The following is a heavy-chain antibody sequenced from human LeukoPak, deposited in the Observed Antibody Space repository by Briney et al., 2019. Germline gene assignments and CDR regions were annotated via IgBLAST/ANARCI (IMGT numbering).Heavy chain of an antibody. CDR1: GYTFTGYY. Sequence: ASVKVSCKASGYTFTGYYMHWVRQAPGQGLEWMGWINPNSGGTNYAQKFQGRVTMTRDTSISTAYMELSRLRSDDTAVYYCAAAGYYDILTGRDRVAFDIWGQGTMVTVSS. J-gene: IGHJ3*02. CDR3: AAAGYYDILTGRDRVAFDI. CDR2: INPNSGGT. V-gene: IGHV1-2*02. D-gene: IGHD3-9*01.